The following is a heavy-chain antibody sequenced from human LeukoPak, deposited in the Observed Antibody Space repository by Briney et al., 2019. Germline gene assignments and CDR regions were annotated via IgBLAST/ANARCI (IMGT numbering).Heavy chain of an antibody. CDR1: GFTFSGYA. D-gene: IGHD2-15*01. J-gene: IGHJ4*02. CDR2: ISGGGGST. V-gene: IGHV3-23*01. Sequence: GGSLRLSCAASGFTFSGYAMSWVRQAPGKGLEWVSAISGGGGSTYYADSLKGRFTISRDNSKNTLYLQMNSLTAEDTAVYYCAKDRRGYCSSDSCYGDFDYWGQGTLVTVSS. CDR3: AKDRRGYCSSDSCYGDFDY.